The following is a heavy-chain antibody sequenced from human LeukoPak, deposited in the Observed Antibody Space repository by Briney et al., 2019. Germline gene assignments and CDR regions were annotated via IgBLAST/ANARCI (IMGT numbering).Heavy chain of an antibody. CDR2: IYYSGST. CDR3: ARDGGY. Sequence: PSKTLSLTCTVSGGSISSYYWSWIRQPPGKGLEWIGYIYYSGSTYYNPSLKSRVTISVDTSKNQFSLKLSSVTAADTAVYYCARDGGYWGQGTLVTVSS. V-gene: IGHV4-30-4*08. D-gene: IGHD4-23*01. CDR1: GGSISSYY. J-gene: IGHJ4*02.